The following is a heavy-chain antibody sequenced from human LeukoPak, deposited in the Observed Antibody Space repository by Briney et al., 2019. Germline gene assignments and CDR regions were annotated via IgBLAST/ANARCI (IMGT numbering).Heavy chain of an antibody. CDR3: ARARHYFGSELDY. CDR1: GGSINNSY. CDR2: IHYTGNT. Sequence: SETLSLTCTVSGGSINNSYWNWIRQPPGKGLEWIGYIHYTGNTNYNPSLRSRVTMSLDSSKNQFSLKLSSVNAADAAVYYCARARHYFGSELDYWGQGTLVTVSS. D-gene: IGHD3-10*01. J-gene: IGHJ4*02. V-gene: IGHV4-59*01.